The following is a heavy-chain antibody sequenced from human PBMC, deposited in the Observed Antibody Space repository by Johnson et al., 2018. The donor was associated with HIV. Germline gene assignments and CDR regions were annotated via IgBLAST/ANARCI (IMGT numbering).Heavy chain of an antibody. CDR2: ISYGGGNK. D-gene: IGHD2-21*02. CDR3: ARPHIVVVTAGYAFDI. CDR1: GFTISSYG. Sequence: QVQLVESGGGVVQPGRSLRLSCAASGFTISSYGMHWVRQAPGKGLEWVAVISYGGGNKYYADSVKGRLTISRDNSKNSLYLQMNSLRAEDTAVYYCARPHIVVVTAGYAFDIWGQGTMVIVSS. V-gene: IGHV3-30*03. J-gene: IGHJ3*02.